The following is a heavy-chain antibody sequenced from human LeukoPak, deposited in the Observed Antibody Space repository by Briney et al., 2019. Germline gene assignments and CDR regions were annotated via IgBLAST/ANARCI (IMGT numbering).Heavy chain of an antibody. Sequence: GRSLRLFCAAAGFTFSSYAMIWVRQAAGEGLEGVAVISYDGSNKYYADSVNGRFTISRDNSKNTLYLQMNSLRAEDTAVYYCARGGAVAVLYYFDYWGQGTLVTVSS. J-gene: IGHJ4*02. D-gene: IGHD6-19*01. CDR3: ARGGAVAVLYYFDY. V-gene: IGHV3-30-3*01. CDR1: GFTFSSYA. CDR2: ISYDGSNK.